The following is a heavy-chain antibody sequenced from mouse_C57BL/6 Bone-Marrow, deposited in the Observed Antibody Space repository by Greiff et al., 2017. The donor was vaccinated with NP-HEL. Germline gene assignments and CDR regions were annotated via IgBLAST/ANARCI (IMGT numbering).Heavy chain of an antibody. Sequence: EVKLVESGGGLVKPGGSLKLSCAASGFTFSSHAMSWVRQTPEKRLEWVATISDGGSYTYYPDNVKGRFTISRDNAKNNLYLQMSHLKSEDTAMYYCARDDDGYSFAYWGQGTLVTVSA. CDR2: ISDGGSYT. V-gene: IGHV5-4*01. CDR1: GFTFSSHA. D-gene: IGHD2-3*01. CDR3: ARDDDGYSFAY. J-gene: IGHJ3*01.